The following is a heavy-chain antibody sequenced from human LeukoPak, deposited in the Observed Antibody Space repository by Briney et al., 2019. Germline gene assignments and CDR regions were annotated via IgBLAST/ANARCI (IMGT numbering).Heavy chain of an antibody. D-gene: IGHD2-2*01. CDR1: GGSFSGYY. Sequence: SETLSLTCAVYGGSFSGYYWSWIRQPPGKGLEWIGEINHSGSTNYNPSLKSRVTISVDTSKNQFSLKLSSVTAADTAVYYCARGPLGYCSSTSCYGSFDYWGQETLVTVSS. J-gene: IGHJ4*02. V-gene: IGHV4-34*01. CDR2: INHSGST. CDR3: ARGPLGYCSSTSCYGSFDY.